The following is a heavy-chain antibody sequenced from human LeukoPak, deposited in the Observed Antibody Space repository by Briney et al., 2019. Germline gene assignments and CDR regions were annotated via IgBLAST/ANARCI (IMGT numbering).Heavy chain of an antibody. CDR1: GFTFSSYS. CDR2: ISGSGGNT. Sequence: GGSLRLSCAASGFTFSSYSMNWVRQAPGKGLEWVSSISGSGGNTQYAASVQGRFTISRDNSKNTLYLQMNSLRAEDTAVYYCAKDPNGDYIGAFDIWGQGTMVTVSS. J-gene: IGHJ3*02. V-gene: IGHV3-23*01. CDR3: AKDPNGDYIGAFDI. D-gene: IGHD4-17*01.